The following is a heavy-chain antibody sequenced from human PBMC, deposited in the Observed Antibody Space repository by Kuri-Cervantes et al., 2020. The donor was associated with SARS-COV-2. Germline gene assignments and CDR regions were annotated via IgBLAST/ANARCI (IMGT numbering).Heavy chain of an antibody. CDR1: GYTFTGYY. Sequence: ASVKVSCKASGYTFTGYYMHWVRQAPGQGLEWMGWTNPNSGGTNYAQKFQGRVTMTRDTSISTAYMELSRLRSDDTAVYYCARDPWNYAHFDYWGQGTLVTVSS. CDR2: TNPNSGGT. V-gene: IGHV1-2*02. CDR3: ARDPWNYAHFDY. J-gene: IGHJ4*02. D-gene: IGHD1-7*01.